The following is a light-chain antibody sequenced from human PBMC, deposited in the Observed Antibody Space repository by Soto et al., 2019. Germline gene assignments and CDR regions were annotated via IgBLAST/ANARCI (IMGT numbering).Light chain of an antibody. V-gene: IGKV3-15*01. CDR3: QQCRNWPLT. J-gene: IGKJ4*01. CDR2: DAS. CDR1: QNVYNN. Sequence: EIVMTQSPATLSVSPGEGATLSCKASQNVYNNLAWYQPRPGQPPRLLIYDASTRATGISARFSGSGYGTEFTLTISSLQSEDFAVYFCQQCRNWPLTFGGGTKVEIK.